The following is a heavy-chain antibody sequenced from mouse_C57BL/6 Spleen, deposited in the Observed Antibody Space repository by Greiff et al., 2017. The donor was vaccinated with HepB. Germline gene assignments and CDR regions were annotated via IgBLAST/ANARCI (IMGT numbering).Heavy chain of an antibody. V-gene: IGHV2-6-1*01. Sequence: VKLMESGPGLVAPSQSLSITCTVSGFSLTSYGVHWVRQPPGKGLEWLVVIWSDGSTTYNSALKSRLSISKDNSKSRVFLKMNSLQTDDTAMYYCARHEGAYSSSYDAMDYWGQGTSVTVSS. CDR2: IWSDGST. CDR3: ARHEGAYSSSYDAMDY. CDR1: GFSLTSYG. D-gene: IGHD1-1*01. J-gene: IGHJ4*01.